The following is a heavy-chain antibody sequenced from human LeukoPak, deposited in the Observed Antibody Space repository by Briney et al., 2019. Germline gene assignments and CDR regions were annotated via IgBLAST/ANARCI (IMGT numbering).Heavy chain of an antibody. CDR2: IIPIFGTA. CDR3: ARPRAHVLRYFDWLPLDY. CDR1: GHTFTSYG. J-gene: IGHJ4*02. D-gene: IGHD3-9*01. Sequence: SVKVSCKASGHTFTSYGISWVRQAPGQGLEWMGRIIPIFGTANYAQKFQGRVTITADKSTSTAYMELSSLRSEDTAVYYCARPRAHVLRYFDWLPLDYWGQGTLVTVSS. V-gene: IGHV1-69*06.